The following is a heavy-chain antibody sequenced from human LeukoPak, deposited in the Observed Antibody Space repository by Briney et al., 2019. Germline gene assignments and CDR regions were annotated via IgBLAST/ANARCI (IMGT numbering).Heavy chain of an antibody. J-gene: IGHJ4*02. CDR3: ARAAYNSGPDY. CDR2: INTDGSST. CDR1: GFTFSSYW. D-gene: IGHD6-25*01. Sequence: PGGSLRLSCAASGFTFSSYWMNWVRQAPGKGLVWVSRINTDGSSTNYADSVQGRFTISRDNAKNTLYLQMHSLRDEDSAMYYCARAAYNSGPDYWGQGTLVTVSS. V-gene: IGHV3-74*01.